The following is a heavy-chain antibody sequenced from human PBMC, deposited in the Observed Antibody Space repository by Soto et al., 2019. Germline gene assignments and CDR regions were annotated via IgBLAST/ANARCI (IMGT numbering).Heavy chain of an antibody. D-gene: IGHD6-13*01. CDR3: ARHGSSSYWFDP. J-gene: IGHJ5*02. V-gene: IGHV4-31*03. CDR1: GASISSRSYY. CDR2: VYVSGST. Sequence: QVQLQESGPGLVKPSQTLSLTCTVSGASISSRSYYWSWLRKNPGKDLEWIGYVYVSGSTYYKPSLQSRVIMSMDMSENQFSLPLSSVTAADTAVYYCARHGSSSYWFDPWGRGTLVTVSS.